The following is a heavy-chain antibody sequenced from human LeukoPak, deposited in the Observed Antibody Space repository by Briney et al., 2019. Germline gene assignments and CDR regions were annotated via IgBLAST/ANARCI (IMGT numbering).Heavy chain of an antibody. CDR1: GGSFSGYY. D-gene: IGHD3-3*01. CDR2: INHSGST. V-gene: IGHV4-34*01. CDR3: ARGGRFLEWLLRGANWFDP. Sequence: SETLSLTCAVYGGSFSGYYWSWIRQPPGKGLELIGEINHSGSTNYNPSLKSRVTISVDTSKNQFSLKLSSVTAADTAVYYCARGGRFLEWLLRGANWFDPWGQGTLVTVSS. J-gene: IGHJ5*02.